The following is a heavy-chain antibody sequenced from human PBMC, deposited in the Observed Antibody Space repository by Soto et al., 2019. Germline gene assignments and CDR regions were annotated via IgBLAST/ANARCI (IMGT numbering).Heavy chain of an antibody. CDR1: GGSFSGYY. D-gene: IGHD1-26*01. CDR3: ARGIADSGIYWYFDL. V-gene: IGHV4-34*01. CDR2: INHSGST. Sequence: SETLSLTCAVYGGSFSGYYWSWIRQPPGKGLEWIGEINHSGSTNYNPSLKSRVTISVDTSKNQFSLKLSSVTAADTAVYYWARGIADSGIYWYFDLWGRGTLVTVSS. J-gene: IGHJ2*01.